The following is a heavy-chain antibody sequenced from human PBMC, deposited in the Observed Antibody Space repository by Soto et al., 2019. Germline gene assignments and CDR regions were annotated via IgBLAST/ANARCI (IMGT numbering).Heavy chain of an antibody. CDR2: MNPNSGNT. CDR3: ARAYYYKWNYVFSDP. CDR1: GYTFTSYD. V-gene: IGHV1-8*01. J-gene: IGHJ5*02. D-gene: IGHD1-7*01. Sequence: ASVKVSCKASGYTFTSYDINWVRQATGQGLEWMGWMNPNSGNTGYAQKFQGRVTMTRNTSISTAYMELSSLRSEDTAVYYCARAYYYKWNYVFSDPWGQGTLVTVSS.